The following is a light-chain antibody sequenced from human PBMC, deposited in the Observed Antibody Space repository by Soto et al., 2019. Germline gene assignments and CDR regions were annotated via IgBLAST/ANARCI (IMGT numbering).Light chain of an antibody. CDR1: QTISSW. Sequence: DIQMTQSPSTLSGSVGDRVTITCRASQTISSWLAWYQQKPGKAPKLLIYKASTLKSGLPSRFSGSGSGTVFPLTISRLQPDDFAYYYCQHYNRYSEAFGQGTKVELK. J-gene: IGKJ1*01. CDR2: KAS. V-gene: IGKV1-5*03. CDR3: QHYNRYSEA.